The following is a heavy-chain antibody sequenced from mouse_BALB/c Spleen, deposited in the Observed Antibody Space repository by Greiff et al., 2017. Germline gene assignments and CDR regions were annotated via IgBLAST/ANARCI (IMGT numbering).Heavy chain of an antibody. V-gene: IGHV5-4*02. CDR1: GFTFSDYY. CDR2: ISDGGSYT. Sequence: EVQVVESGGGLVKPGGSLKLSCAASGFTFSDYYMYWVRQTPEKRLEWVATISDGGSYTYYPDSVKGRFTISRDNAKNNLYLQMSSLKSEDTAMYYCARGGPVVATGDYWGQGTTLTVSS. D-gene: IGHD1-1*01. J-gene: IGHJ2*01. CDR3: ARGGPVVATGDY.